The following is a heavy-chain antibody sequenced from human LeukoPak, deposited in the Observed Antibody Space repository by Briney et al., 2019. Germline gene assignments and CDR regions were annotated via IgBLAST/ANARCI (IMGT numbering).Heavy chain of an antibody. Sequence: GGSLRLSCVASGFTFSSYSMTWVRQAPGKGLEWVSSISTSSHYIYYVDSMKGRFTISRDNAKNSLYLQMNSLRAEDTAVYYCARDFYCGSDCNSVPELWGQGTMVTVSS. CDR3: ARDFYCGSDCNSVPEL. CDR1: GFTFSSYS. V-gene: IGHV3-21*01. D-gene: IGHD2-21*02. J-gene: IGHJ3*01. CDR2: ISTSSHYI.